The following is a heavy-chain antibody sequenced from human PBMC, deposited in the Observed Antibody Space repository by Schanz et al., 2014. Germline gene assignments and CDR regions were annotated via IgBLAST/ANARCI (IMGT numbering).Heavy chain of an antibody. CDR3: ARDRGYCSGGSCLTFDY. J-gene: IGHJ4*02. D-gene: IGHD2-15*01. V-gene: IGHV3-NL1*01. CDR1: GFTFSSYG. CDR2: ISASGGST. Sequence: QVQLVESGGGVVQPGRSLRLSCAASGFTFSSYGMHWVRQAPGKGLEWVSTISASGGSTYYADSVKGRFTISRDNSKNTLYLQMNTLRAEDTAVYYCARDRGYCSGGSCLTFDYWGQGTLVTVSS.